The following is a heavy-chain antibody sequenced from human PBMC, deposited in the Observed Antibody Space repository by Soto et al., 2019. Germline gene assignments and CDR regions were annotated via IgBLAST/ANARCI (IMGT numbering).Heavy chain of an antibody. CDR2: IAPGNGNT. V-gene: IGHV1-3*01. CDR1: GYTFTDYA. Sequence: QVQLVQSGAEVKKPGASAKVFCKASGYTFTDYAIHWVRQAPGQRLELMGWIAPGNGNTKYSQNFQGRVTITRDTSATTAYMELSSRRSEETAVYCCAKGSRMWTPDYWGQGPLVTVSS. D-gene: IGHD2-21*01. CDR3: AKGSRMWTPDY. J-gene: IGHJ4*02.